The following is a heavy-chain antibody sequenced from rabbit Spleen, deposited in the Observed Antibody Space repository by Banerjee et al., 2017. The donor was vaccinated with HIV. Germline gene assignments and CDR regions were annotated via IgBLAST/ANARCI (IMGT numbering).Heavy chain of an antibody. D-gene: IGHD8-1*01. V-gene: IGHV1S40*01. Sequence: QSLEESGGDLVKPGASLTLTCTASGVSFTNNNYMCWVRQAPGKGLEWIACIDTGRSGFTYFASWAKGRFTISKTSTTVTLQMTSLTAADTATYFCARDSGTSFSTYGMDLWGPGTLVTVS. CDR3: ARDSGTSFSTYGMDL. CDR1: GVSFTNNNY. J-gene: IGHJ6*01. CDR2: IDTGRSGFT.